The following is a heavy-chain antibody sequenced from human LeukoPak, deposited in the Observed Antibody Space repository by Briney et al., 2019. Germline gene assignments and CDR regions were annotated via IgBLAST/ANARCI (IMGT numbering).Heavy chain of an antibody. J-gene: IGHJ6*02. V-gene: IGHV3-30*18. CDR1: GFTFSSYG. CDR2: ISYDGSNK. Sequence: PGGSLRLSCAASGFTFSSYGMHWVRQAPGKGLEWVAVISYDGSNKYYADSVKGRFTISRDNSKNTLYLQMNSLRAEDTAVYYCAKDRGDGFYYYGMDVWGQGTTVTVSS. CDR3: AKDRGDGFYYYGMDV. D-gene: IGHD5-24*01.